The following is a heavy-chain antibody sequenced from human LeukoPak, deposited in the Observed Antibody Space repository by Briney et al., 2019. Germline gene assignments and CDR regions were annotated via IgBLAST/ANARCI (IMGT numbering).Heavy chain of an antibody. CDR1: GYSIISPFY. CDR2: IYHSGST. D-gene: IGHD4-23*01. CDR3: TRVSDDEYGGNSGANYFES. V-gene: IGHV4-38-2*02. J-gene: IGHJ4*02. Sequence: SETLSVTCTVAGYSIISPFYWGWIRQSPGKGLEWFGNIYHSGSTYSNPSLRSRVTISADTSKNQFSLKLNSVTAADTAAYYSTRVSDDEYGGNSGANYFESWGQGTLVTVSS.